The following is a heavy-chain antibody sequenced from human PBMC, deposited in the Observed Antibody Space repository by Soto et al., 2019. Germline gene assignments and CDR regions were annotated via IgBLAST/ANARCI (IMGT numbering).Heavy chain of an antibody. V-gene: IGHV1-8*01. CDR1: GYTFTRYD. Sequence: QVQLVQSGAEVKQPGAAGKVACKASGYTFTRYDINWVRQAIGQGLAWMGWMNPNRGNTGYAQKFQGRVTMTRNTSISTAYMELSSLRSEDTAVYYCARGGCSSTSCHNWFDPWGQGTLVTVSS. CDR3: ARGGCSSTSCHNWFDP. CDR2: MNPNRGNT. D-gene: IGHD2-2*01. J-gene: IGHJ5*02.